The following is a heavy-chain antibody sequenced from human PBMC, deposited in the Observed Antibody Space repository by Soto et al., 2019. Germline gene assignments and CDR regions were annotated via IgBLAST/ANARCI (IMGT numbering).Heavy chain of an antibody. CDR1: GSTFTSYG. CDR2: ISAYNGNT. CDR3: AREDTAMVWHN. V-gene: IGHV1-18*01. Sequence: GSSLKFSFKASGSTFTSYGISWVRQAPGQGLEWMGWISAYNGNTNYAQKLQGRVTMTTDTSTSTAYMELRSLRSDDTALYYCAREDTAMVWHNWGQGTMVTVSS. J-gene: IGHJ4*02. D-gene: IGHD5-18*01.